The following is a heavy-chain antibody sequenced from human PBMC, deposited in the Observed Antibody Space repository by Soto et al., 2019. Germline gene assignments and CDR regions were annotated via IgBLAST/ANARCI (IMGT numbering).Heavy chain of an antibody. V-gene: IGHV3-30*18. CDR3: AKDRKTIFGVVRLSY. Sequence: GGSLRLSCAASGFTFSSYGMHWVRQAPGKGLEWVAVISYDGSNKYYADSVKGRFTISRDNSKNTLYLQMNSLRAEDTAVYYCAKDRKTIFGVVRLSYWGQGTLVTVSS. CDR2: ISYDGSNK. CDR1: GFTFSSYG. J-gene: IGHJ4*02. D-gene: IGHD3-3*01.